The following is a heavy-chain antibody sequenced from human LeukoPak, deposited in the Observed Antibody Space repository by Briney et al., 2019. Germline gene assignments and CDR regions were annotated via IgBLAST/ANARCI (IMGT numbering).Heavy chain of an antibody. Sequence: SETLSLTCTVTGGSISGYYWSWLRQPAAKGLEWIGRIYTSGSTNYNPSLKSRVAMSVDTSKNQFSLKLTSVTAADTAVYYCARVSSTSSHNYYGMDVGGQGTTVTVSS. D-gene: IGHD2-2*01. J-gene: IGHJ6*02. CDR3: ARVSSTSSHNYYGMDV. CDR1: GGSISGYY. V-gene: IGHV4-4*07. CDR2: IYTSGST.